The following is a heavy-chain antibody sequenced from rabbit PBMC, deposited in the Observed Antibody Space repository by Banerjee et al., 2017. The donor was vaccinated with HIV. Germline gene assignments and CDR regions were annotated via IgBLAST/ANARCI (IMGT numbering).Heavy chain of an antibody. V-gene: IGHV1S40*01. CDR1: GFSFSSSYY. Sequence: QSLEESGGDLVKPGASLTLTCTASGFSFSSSYYMWWVRQAPGKGLELIACIYTSSSGSTYYASWAKGRFTISKTSSTTVTLQMTSLTAADTATYFCARGLYGGTGYEGLWGPGTLVTVS. CDR2: IYTSSSGST. D-gene: IGHD8-1*01. J-gene: IGHJ4*01. CDR3: ARGLYGGTGYEGL.